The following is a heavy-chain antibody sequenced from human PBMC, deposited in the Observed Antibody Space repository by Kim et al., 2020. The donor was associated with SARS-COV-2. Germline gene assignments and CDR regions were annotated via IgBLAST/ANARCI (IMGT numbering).Heavy chain of an antibody. V-gene: IGHV3-21*01. D-gene: IGHD3-10*01. CDR2: SSSSI. Sequence: SSSSIYYAYSLQGRFPITRDNAKSSLYLQMTSLRAEDTGMYYCARDSSGFWGQGTLVTVSS. J-gene: IGHJ4*02. CDR3: ARDSSGF.